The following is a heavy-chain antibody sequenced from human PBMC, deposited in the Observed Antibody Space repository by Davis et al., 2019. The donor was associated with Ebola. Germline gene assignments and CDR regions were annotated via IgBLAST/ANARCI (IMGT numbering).Heavy chain of an antibody. D-gene: IGHD6-13*01. CDR1: GFTFSSSA. CDR2: IIGGGTIT. Sequence: PGGSLRLSCAASGFTFSSSAMNWVRQAPGKGLEWVSTIIGGGTITYYADSVRGRFTISRDNSKNTLYLQMNSQRAEDTAVYYCAKTGPDSSWFPFDYWGQGTLVTVSS. J-gene: IGHJ4*02. CDR3: AKTGPDSSWFPFDY. V-gene: IGHV3-23*01.